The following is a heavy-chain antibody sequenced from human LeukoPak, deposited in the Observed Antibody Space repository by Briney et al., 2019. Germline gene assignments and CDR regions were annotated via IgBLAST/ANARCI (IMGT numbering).Heavy chain of an antibody. CDR2: IIPIFGIA. CDR3: ARDYSDRYNWFDP. Sequence: RASVKVSCKASGGTFSSYAISWVRQAPGQGFEWMGRIIPIFGIANYAQKFQGRVTITADKSTSTAYMELSSLRSEDTAVYYCARDYSDRYNWFDPWGQGTLVTVSS. D-gene: IGHD4-11*01. CDR1: GGTFSSYA. J-gene: IGHJ5*02. V-gene: IGHV1-69*04.